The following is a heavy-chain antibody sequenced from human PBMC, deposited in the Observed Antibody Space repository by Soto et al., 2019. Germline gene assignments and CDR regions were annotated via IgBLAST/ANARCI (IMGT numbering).Heavy chain of an antibody. D-gene: IGHD6-13*01. CDR2: ISSSSLTI. Sequence: PWGSLRLSCAASGFTFISYSMNWVRQAPGQGLLSISYISSSSLTIYYADSVKGRFTISRDNAKNSLYLQMNSLRDEDTAVYYCARDKTGILYGMDVWGQGTTVTVSS. CDR3: ARDKTGILYGMDV. CDR1: GFTFISYS. V-gene: IGHV3-48*02. J-gene: IGHJ6*02.